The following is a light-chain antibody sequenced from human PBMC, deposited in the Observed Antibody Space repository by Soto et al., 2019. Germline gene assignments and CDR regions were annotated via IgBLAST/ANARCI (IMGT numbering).Light chain of an antibody. J-gene: IGKJ2*01. CDR3: QQYGSSSYT. CDR2: LAS. Sequence: EIVLTQSPGILALSPGDGATLSCRASQSINRYLAWFQQKPGQAPRLVIYLASNRAAGIPARFSASGSGTDFTLTINGLEPEDFAVYYCQQYGSSSYTFGQGTKLEIK. V-gene: IGKV3-20*01. CDR1: QSINRY.